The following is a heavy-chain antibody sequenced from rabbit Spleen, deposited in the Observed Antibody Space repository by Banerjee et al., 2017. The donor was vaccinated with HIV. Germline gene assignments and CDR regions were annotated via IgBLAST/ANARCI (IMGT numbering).Heavy chain of an antibody. D-gene: IGHD7-1*01. V-gene: IGHV1S45*01. CDR2: INTDSGST. CDR1: GFSFSNKDV. CDR3: ARGDIGYRYITRLDL. Sequence: QEQLKETGGGLVQPGGSLKLSCTASGFSFSNKDVMCWVRQAPGKGLEWIACINTDSGSTYYARWAKGRFTISKTSSTTVTLQMTSLTAADTATYFCARGDIGYRYITRLDLWGPGTLVTVS. J-gene: IGHJ3*01.